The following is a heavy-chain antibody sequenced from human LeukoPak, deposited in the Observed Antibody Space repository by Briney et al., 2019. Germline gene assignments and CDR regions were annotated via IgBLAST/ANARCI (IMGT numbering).Heavy chain of an antibody. CDR2: IRSKTNNYAT. J-gene: IGHJ4*02. V-gene: IGHV3-73*01. CDR3: SVNYCSGASCYMF. D-gene: IGHD2-15*01. CDR1: EFSVGSNY. Sequence: GGSLRLSCAASEFSVGSNYMTWVRQASGKGLEWVGRIRSKTNNYATAYAASMKGKFTISRDDSKNTAYLQMNSLKPEDTAVYYCSVNYCSGASCYMFWGQGTLVTVSS.